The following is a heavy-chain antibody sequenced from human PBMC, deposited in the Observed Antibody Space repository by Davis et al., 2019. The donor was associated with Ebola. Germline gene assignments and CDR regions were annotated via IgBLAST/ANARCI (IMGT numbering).Heavy chain of an antibody. Sequence: SVKVSCKASGGTFSSYAISWVRQAPGQGLEWMGGIIPMFATASYAQKFQGRVTITADKSTSTAYMEVSSLRSEDTAVYYCARGADDFWSGGTYRYYDLDVWGLGTMVTVSS. D-gene: IGHD3-3*01. V-gene: IGHV1-69*06. CDR2: IIPMFATA. CDR3: ARGADDFWSGGTYRYYDLDV. J-gene: IGHJ6*02. CDR1: GGTFSSYA.